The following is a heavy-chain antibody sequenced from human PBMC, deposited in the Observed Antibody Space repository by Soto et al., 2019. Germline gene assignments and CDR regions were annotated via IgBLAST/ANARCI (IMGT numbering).Heavy chain of an antibody. D-gene: IGHD6-13*01. CDR3: AREFRYSSSWGFDY. CDR2: ISYDGSNK. Sequence: QVQLVESGGGVVQPGRSLRLSCAASGFTFSSYAMHWVRQAPGKGLEWVAVISYDGSNKYYADSVKGRFTIPRDNSKNTLYLQMNSLRAEDTAVYYCAREFRYSSSWGFDYLGQGTLVTVSS. V-gene: IGHV3-30-3*01. CDR1: GFTFSSYA. J-gene: IGHJ4*02.